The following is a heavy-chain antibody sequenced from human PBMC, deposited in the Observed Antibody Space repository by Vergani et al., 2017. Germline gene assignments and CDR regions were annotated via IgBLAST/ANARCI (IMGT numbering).Heavy chain of an antibody. D-gene: IGHD3/OR15-3a*01. J-gene: IGHJ3*02. V-gene: IGHV1-58*02. CDR2: IVVGSGNT. Sequence: QMQLVQSGPEVKKPGTSVKVSCKASGFTFTSSAMQWVRQARGQRLEWIGWIVVGSGNTNYAQKFQERVTITRDMSTSTAYMELSSLRSEDTAVYYCAAGPGGWTGDPDAFDSWGQGTMVTVSS. CDR3: AAGPGGWTGDPDAFDS. CDR1: GFTFTSSA.